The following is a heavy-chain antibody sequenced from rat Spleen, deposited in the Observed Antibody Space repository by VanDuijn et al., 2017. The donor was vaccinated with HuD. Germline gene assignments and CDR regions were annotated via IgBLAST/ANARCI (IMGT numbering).Heavy chain of an antibody. CDR1: GFTFSNYY. CDR2: ITNTGGST. Sequence: EVQLVESGGELVQPGRSLKLSCAASGFTFSNYYMAWVRQAPTKGLEWVASITNTGGSTYYPDSVKGRFTISRDNAKSTLYLQMDSLRSEDTATYYCTTDRLGADYFDYWGQGVMVTVSS. V-gene: IGHV5-27*01. CDR3: TTDRLGADYFDY. D-gene: IGHD5-1*01. J-gene: IGHJ2*01.